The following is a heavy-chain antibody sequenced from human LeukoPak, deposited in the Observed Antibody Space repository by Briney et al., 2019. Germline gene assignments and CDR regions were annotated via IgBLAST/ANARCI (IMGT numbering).Heavy chain of an antibody. J-gene: IGHJ4*02. D-gene: IGHD3-22*01. V-gene: IGHV3-21*01. CDR1: GFTFSSYS. CDR3: ARASRWRGVITTSFDY. Sequence: PGGSLRLSCAASGFTFSSYSMNWVRQAPGKGLEWVSSISSSSSYIYYADSVKGRFTISRDNAKNSLYLQMNSLRAEDAAVYYCARASRWRGVITTSFDYWGQGTLVTVSS. CDR2: ISSSSSYI.